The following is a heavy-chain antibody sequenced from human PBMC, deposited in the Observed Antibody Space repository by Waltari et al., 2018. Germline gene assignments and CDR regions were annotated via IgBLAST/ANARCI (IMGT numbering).Heavy chain of an antibody. D-gene: IGHD6-6*01. J-gene: IGHJ4*02. CDR3: ARRVGSSSSYYFNY. CDR1: GFTFSSYS. V-gene: IGHV3-48*04. CDR2: ISSSSSAR. Sequence: EVQLVESGGGLVQPGGSLRLSCAASGFTFSSYSMNWVRQAPGKGLEWVSYISSSSSARYYADSMKGRFTISRDNAKNSLYLQMNSLRAEDTAVYYCARRVGSSSSYYFNYWGQGTLVTVSS.